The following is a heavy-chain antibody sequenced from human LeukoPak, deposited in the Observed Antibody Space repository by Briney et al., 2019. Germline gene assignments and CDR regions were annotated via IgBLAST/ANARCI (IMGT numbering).Heavy chain of an antibody. J-gene: IGHJ4*02. Sequence: SETLSLTCTVSGGSISSYYWSWIRQPAGKGLEWIGRIYTSGSTNYNPPLKSRVTMSVDTSKNQFSLKLSSVTAVDTAVYYCAASVTPEYYFDYWGQGTLVTVSS. CDR2: IYTSGST. D-gene: IGHD4-17*01. CDR3: AASVTPEYYFDY. CDR1: GGSISSYY. V-gene: IGHV4-4*07.